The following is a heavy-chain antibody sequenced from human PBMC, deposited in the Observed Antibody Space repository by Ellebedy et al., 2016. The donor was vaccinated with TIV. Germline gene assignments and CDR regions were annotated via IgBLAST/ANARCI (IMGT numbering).Heavy chain of an antibody. V-gene: IGHV4-31*03. CDR1: GGSISSGGYY. J-gene: IGHJ3*02. D-gene: IGHD3-10*01. CDR2: IYYSGST. Sequence: SETLSLTXTVSGGSISSGGYYWSWIRQHPGKGLKWIGYIYYSGSTYYNPSLKSRVTISVDTSKNQFSLKLSSVTAADTAVYYCARVTTMVRGVIWPHAFDIWGQGTMVTVSS. CDR3: ARVTTMVRGVIWPHAFDI.